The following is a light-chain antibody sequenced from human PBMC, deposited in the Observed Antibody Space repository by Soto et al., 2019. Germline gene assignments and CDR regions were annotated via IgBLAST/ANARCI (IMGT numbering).Light chain of an antibody. Sequence: AIRMTQSPSSFSASTGDRVTITCRASQGISSYLAWYQQKPGKAPKLLIYAASTLQSGVPSRFSGSGSVSDFTLPISCLQSEDFAIYYCQNYYSYPSFTFGGGTKVEIK. V-gene: IGKV1-8*01. CDR1: QGISSY. CDR2: AAS. CDR3: QNYYSYPSFT. J-gene: IGKJ4*01.